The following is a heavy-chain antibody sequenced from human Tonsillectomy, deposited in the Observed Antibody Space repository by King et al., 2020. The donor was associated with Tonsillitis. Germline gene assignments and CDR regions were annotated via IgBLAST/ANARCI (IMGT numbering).Heavy chain of an antibody. CDR3: ARVKAGGDYVSPFDY. D-gene: IGHD4-17*01. V-gene: IGHV1-69*01. CDR1: GGTFSTFA. J-gene: IGHJ4*02. CDR2: IIPMFGST. Sequence: VQLVQSGAEVKKPGSLVKVSCKASGGTFSTFAINWVRQAPGQGLEWMGGIIPMFGSTNYAQQFQGRVTITADESTTTVYMELSSLRSEDTAVYFCARVKAGGDYVSPFDYWGQGTLVTVSS.